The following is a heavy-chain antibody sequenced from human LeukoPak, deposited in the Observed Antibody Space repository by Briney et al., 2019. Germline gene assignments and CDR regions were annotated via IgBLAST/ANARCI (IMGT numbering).Heavy chain of an antibody. V-gene: IGHV3-7*03. CDR2: LKQDGSEE. CDR3: ARAEYCYYCGMDV. D-gene: IGHD2/OR15-2a*01. CDR1: GFTFNTYW. Sequence: PGRSLRLSCAASGFTFNTYWMSRVRQAPGKGLEWVANLKQDGSEEYYVDSVKGRFTISRDNAKNSLYLQMNSLRAEDTAVYYCARAEYCYYCGMDVWGQGTTVIVSS. J-gene: IGHJ6*02.